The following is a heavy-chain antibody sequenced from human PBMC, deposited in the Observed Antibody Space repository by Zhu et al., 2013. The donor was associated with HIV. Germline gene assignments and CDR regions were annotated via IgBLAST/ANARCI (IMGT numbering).Heavy chain of an antibody. Sequence: EVQLVESGGGLVKPGGSLRLSCAASGFTFSSYSMNWVRQAPGKGLEWVSSISSSSSYIYYADSVKGRFTISRDNAKNSLYLQMNSLRAEDTAVLYCARGGGYGGISLIDYWGQGTLVTVSS. V-gene: IGHV3-21*01. J-gene: IGHJ4*02. CDR2: ISSSSSYI. D-gene: IGHD2-15*01. CDR1: GFTFSSYS. CDR3: ARGGGYGGISLIDY.